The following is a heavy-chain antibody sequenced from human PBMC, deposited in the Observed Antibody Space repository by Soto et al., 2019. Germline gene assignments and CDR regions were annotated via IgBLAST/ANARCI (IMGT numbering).Heavy chain of an antibody. V-gene: IGHV5-10-1*01. CDR2: IDPSDSYT. Sequence: GEALKISCEGSGYTFTSYYITWARQLPGKGVELMVMIDPSDSYTTYNPSFEGHGTISAYKSIITAYLQWTSLEASETAMYYCARGDTAIGSKGVDXWGQGTPVTVS. CDR3: ARGDTAIGSKGVDX. D-gene: IGHD5-18*01. J-gene: IGHJ6*02. CDR1: GYTFTSYY.